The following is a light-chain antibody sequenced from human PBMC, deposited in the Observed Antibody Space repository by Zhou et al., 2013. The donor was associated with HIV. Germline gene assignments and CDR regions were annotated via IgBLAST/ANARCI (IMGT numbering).Light chain of an antibody. CDR1: QGISSY. J-gene: IGKJ4*02. CDR2: AAS. CDR3: HQYYEAPLG. Sequence: AIRMTQSPSSLSASTGDRVTITCRASQGISSYLAWYQQKPGKAPKLLIYAASTLQSGVPSRFSGSGSGTDFTLTISCLQPEDFATYYCHQYYEAPLGFGGGTRVDI. V-gene: IGKV1-8*01.